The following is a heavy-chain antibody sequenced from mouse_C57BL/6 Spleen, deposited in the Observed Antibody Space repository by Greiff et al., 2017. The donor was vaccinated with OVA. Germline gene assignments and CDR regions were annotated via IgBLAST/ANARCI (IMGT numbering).Heavy chain of an antibody. V-gene: IGHV1-80*01. CDR2: IYPGDGDT. Sequence: VQLQQSGAELVKPGASVKISCKASGYAFSSYWMNWVKQRPGKGLEWIGQIYPGDGDTNYNGKFKGKATLTADKSSSTAYMQLSSLTSEDSAVYFCARDDGSSYIYFDYWGQGTTLTVSS. J-gene: IGHJ2*01. CDR3: ARDDGSSYIYFDY. D-gene: IGHD1-1*01. CDR1: GYAFSSYW.